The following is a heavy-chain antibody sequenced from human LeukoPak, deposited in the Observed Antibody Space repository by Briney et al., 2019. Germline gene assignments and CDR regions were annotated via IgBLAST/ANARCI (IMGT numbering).Heavy chain of an antibody. CDR1: GFTFSSYA. CDR3: ARDIRGSGNYGWFDP. J-gene: IGHJ5*02. CDR2: ISDSGGST. D-gene: IGHD3-10*01. Sequence: GGSLRLSCVASGFTFSSYAMSWVRQAPGKGLEWVAAISDSGGSTYYVDSVRGRFTISRDNPKNTLYLQMNSLRAEDTAIYSCARDIRGSGNYGWFDPWGQGTLVTVSS. V-gene: IGHV3-23*01.